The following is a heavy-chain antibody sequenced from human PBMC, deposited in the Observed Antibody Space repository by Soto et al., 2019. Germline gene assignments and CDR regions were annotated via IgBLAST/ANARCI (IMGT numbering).Heavy chain of an antibody. V-gene: IGHV3-21*06. CDR3: ASGPPLRNNLRGDSFDY. Sequence: EVQLVESGGGLVNPGGSLRLSCAASGFTFTQYMITWVRQAPGKGLQWVASISSGSNFKYHSDSMEGRFTISRDNAKNSVYLEMKRVKAGDTAVYYCASGPPLRNNLRGDSFDYWGQGTLVTVSS. CDR1: GFTFTQYM. CDR2: ISSGSNFK. D-gene: IGHD1-1*01. J-gene: IGHJ4*02.